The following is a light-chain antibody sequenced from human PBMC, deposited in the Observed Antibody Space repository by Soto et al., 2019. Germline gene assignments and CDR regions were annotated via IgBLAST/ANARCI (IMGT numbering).Light chain of an antibody. CDR1: QLVINNY. Sequence: EIVVTQAXGTXSLSPXESATLXXXATQLVINNYLAWYQQKPGQAPRIVIYGASNRATGIPDRFSGSGSGTDFTLTISRLEPEDFAVYYCQQFSSYPPTFGEGTKVDI. J-gene: IGKJ4*01. V-gene: IGKV3-20*01. CDR2: GAS. CDR3: QQFSSYPPT.